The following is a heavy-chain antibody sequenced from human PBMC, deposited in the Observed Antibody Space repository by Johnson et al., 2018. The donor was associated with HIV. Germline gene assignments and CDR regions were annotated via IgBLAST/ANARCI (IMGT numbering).Heavy chain of an antibody. V-gene: IGHV3-7*01. CDR2: INQEGGGK. J-gene: IGHJ3*02. Sequence: MLLVESGGGLVQPGASLRLSCAASGFTFRNFWMNWVRQAPGKGLVWVANINQEGGGKYYVDSGKCRFTISRDNAKNSLYLQMNNLRAEDTAMYYCARSDASDIWGQGTMVTVSS. CDR3: ARSDASDI. CDR1: GFTFRNFW.